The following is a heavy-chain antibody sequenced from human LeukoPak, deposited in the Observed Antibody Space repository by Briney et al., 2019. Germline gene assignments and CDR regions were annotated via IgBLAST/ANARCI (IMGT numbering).Heavy chain of an antibody. J-gene: IGHJ4*02. V-gene: IGHV4-34*01. CDR3: ARGQGHVLLWFGDLPRGGFDY. CDR2: INHSGST. Sequence: PSETLSLTCAVYGGSFSGYYWSWIRQPPGKGLEWIGEINHSGSTNYNPSLKSRVTISVDTSKNQFSLKLSSVTAADTAVYYCARGQGHVLLWFGDLPRGGFDYWGQGTLVTVSS. D-gene: IGHD3-10*01. CDR1: GGSFSGYY.